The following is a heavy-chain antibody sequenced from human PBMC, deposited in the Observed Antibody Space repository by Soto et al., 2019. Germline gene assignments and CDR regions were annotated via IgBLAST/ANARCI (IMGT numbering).Heavy chain of an antibody. CDR2: IYYSGST. Sequence: QVQLQESGPGLVKPSETLSLTCTVSGGSISSYYWSWIRQPPGKGLEWIGYIYYSGSTNYNPSLNSRVTISVDTSKNPFSLKLSSVTAADTAVYYCARLVDVVDTAMVTAYYFDYWGQGTLVTVSS. J-gene: IGHJ4*02. D-gene: IGHD5-18*01. CDR3: ARLVDVVDTAMVTAYYFDY. V-gene: IGHV4-59*01. CDR1: GGSISSYY.